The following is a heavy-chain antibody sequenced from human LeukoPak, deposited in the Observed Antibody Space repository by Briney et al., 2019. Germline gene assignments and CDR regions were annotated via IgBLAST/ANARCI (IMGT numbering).Heavy chain of an antibody. CDR3: ARGWGTRSPGATFQELDY. J-gene: IGHJ4*02. V-gene: IGHV1-8*01. CDR1: GYTFTSYD. Sequence: ASVKVSCKASGYTFTSYDINWVRQATGQGLEWMGWMNPNSGNTGYAQKFQGRVTMTRNTSISTAYMELSSLRSEDTAVYYCARGWGTRSPGATFQELDYWGQGTLVTVSS. D-gene: IGHD1-26*01. CDR2: MNPNSGNT.